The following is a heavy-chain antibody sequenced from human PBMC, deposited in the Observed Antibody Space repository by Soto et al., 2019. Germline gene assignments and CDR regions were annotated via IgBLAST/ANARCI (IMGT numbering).Heavy chain of an antibody. CDR1: GYSFTSYW. V-gene: IGHV5-10-1*01. D-gene: IGHD6-13*01. CDR3: ARQSSSWYWFDP. CDR2: IDPSDSYT. J-gene: IGHJ5*02. Sequence: GESLKISCKGCGYSFTSYWISWVRQMPGKGLEWMGRIDPSDSYTNYSPSFQGHVTISADKSISTAYLQWSSLKASDTAMYYCARQSSSWYWFDPWGQGTLVTVSS.